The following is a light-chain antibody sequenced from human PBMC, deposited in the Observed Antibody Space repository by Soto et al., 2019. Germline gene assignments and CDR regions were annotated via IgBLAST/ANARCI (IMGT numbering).Light chain of an antibody. Sequence: QSVLTQPPSASGTPGQTVTISCSGSSSNIGSNYVYWYQQHPGKAPKVMIYEGSQRPSGVSNRFSGSKSGNTASLTISGLQAEDEADYYCCSYVGSTTYVFGTGTKVTVL. CDR2: EGS. V-gene: IGLV2-23*01. CDR3: CSYVGSTTYV. J-gene: IGLJ1*01. CDR1: SSNIGSNY.